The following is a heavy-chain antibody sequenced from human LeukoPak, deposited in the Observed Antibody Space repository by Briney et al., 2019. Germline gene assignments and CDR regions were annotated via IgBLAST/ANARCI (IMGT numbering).Heavy chain of an antibody. D-gene: IGHD5-18*01. J-gene: IGHJ4*02. CDR2: INHSGST. CDR3: ARAGYSYGGDHDY. V-gene: IGHV4-34*01. Sequence: KSSETLSLTCAVYGGSFSGYYWSWIRQPPGKGLEWIGEINHSGSTNYNPSLKSRVTISVDTSKNQFSLKLSSVTAADTAVYYCARAGYSYGGDHDYWGQGTLVTVSS. CDR1: GGSFSGYY.